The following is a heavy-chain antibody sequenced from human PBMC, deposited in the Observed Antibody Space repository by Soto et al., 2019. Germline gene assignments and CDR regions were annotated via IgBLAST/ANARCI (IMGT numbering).Heavy chain of an antibody. CDR2: IKWDASEK. Sequence: GGSLRLSCAASGFTFGSYWMSWVRQAPGKGLEWLATIKWDASEKKYVDSVKGRFTMSRDNAKNSLYPQMDSLRAEDTTVYYCRRFSGYCSGTSMNHFLDLWGHGTLVTVSA. V-gene: IGHV3-7*01. D-gene: IGHD3-10*01. CDR1: GFTFGSYW. J-gene: IGHJ5*02. CDR3: RRFSGYCSGTSMNHFLDL.